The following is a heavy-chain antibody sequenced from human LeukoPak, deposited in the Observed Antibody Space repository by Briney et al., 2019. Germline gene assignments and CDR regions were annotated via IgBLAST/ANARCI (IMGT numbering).Heavy chain of an antibody. V-gene: IGHV3-74*01. CDR1: GFTFSSYW. Sequence: PGGSLRLSCAASGFTFSSYWMHWVRQAPGKGLVWVSRIKSDGSTTNYADSVKGRFTISRDNAKNTLYLQMNSLRAEDTAVYYCARDGGPPEYYFDYWGQGTLVTVSS. CDR3: ARDGGPPEYYFDY. J-gene: IGHJ4*02. CDR2: IKSDGSTT. D-gene: IGHD3-16*01.